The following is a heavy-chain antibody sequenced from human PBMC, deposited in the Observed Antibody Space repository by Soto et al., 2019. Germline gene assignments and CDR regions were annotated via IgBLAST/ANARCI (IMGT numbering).Heavy chain of an antibody. Sequence: RLSCAASGFTFSNYAISWVRQAPGKGLEWVSIISGSGDTPYYADSVKGRFTISRDNSRNTLCLQMNSLRAGDSAKYYCAKEGTSGLYYFDYWGPGTLVTVSS. J-gene: IGHJ4*02. CDR3: AKEGTSGLYYFDY. CDR2: ISGSGDTP. D-gene: IGHD6-19*01. V-gene: IGHV3-23*01. CDR1: GFTFSNYA.